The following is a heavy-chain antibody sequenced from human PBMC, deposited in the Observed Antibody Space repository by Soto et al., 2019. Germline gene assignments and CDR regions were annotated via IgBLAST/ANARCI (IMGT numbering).Heavy chain of an antibody. J-gene: IGHJ4*02. CDR3: ARGGWLQSYFDY. D-gene: IGHD5-12*01. CDR1: GGSFSGYY. V-gene: IGHV4-34*01. CDR2: INHSGST. Sequence: QVQLQQWGAGLLKPSETLSLTCAVYGGSFSGYYWSWIRQPPGKGPEWIGEINHSGSTNYNPSLKSRVTISVDTSKNQFSLKLSSVTAADTAVYYCARGGWLQSYFDYWGQGTLVTVSS.